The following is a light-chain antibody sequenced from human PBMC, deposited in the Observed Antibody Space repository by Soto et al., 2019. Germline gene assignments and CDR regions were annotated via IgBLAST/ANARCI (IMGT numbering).Light chain of an antibody. CDR1: SSDIGGYNF. V-gene: IGLV2-14*01. CDR3: CSYAGYYTWV. CDR2: EVS. Sequence: QSVLTQPASVSGSPGQSITISCTGSSSDIGGYNFVSWYQQYPGKAPKLMICEVSNRPSGVSDRFSGSKSGNTASLTISGLQAEDEADYYCCSYAGYYTWVFGGGTKLTVL. J-gene: IGLJ3*02.